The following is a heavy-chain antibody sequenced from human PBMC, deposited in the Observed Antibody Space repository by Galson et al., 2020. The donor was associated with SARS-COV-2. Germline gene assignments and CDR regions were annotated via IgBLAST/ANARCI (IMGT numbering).Heavy chain of an antibody. V-gene: IGHV3-30*18. Sequence: GESLKISCAASGFTFSNFGMNWVRQAPGKGLEWVALITYDGRHQYYADSVKGRFTISRDTSKNTLYLQMNSLRPEDTAVYFCAKLRRDFFLTGYLDSWGQGTLVTVSS. CDR3: AKLRRDFFLTGYLDS. CDR1: GFTFSNFG. CDR2: ITYDGRHQ. D-gene: IGHD3-9*01. J-gene: IGHJ4*02.